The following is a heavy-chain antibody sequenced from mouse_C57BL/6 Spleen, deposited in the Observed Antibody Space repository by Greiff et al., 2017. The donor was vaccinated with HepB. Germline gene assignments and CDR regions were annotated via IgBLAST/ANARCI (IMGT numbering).Heavy chain of an antibody. D-gene: IGHD1-1*01. J-gene: IGHJ2*01. CDR2: IRNKANNHAT. Sequence: EVKLQESGGGLVQPGGSMKLSCAASGFTFSDAWMDWVRQSPEKGLEWVAEIRNKANNHATYYAESVKGSFTISRDDSKSSVYLQMNSLRAEDTCIDYCTRLYYCSSGYFDYWGQGTTLTVSS. V-gene: IGHV6-6*01. CDR3: TRLYYCSSGYFDY. CDR1: GFTFSDAW.